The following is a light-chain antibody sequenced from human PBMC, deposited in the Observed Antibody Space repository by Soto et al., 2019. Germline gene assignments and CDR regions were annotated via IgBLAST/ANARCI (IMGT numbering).Light chain of an antibody. CDR3: QQYGSSPPT. CDR1: QSVSSIY. J-gene: IGKJ5*01. Sequence: EIVLTQSPCTLSLSPGERATLSCRASQSVSSIYLAWYQQKPGQAPRVLIYGTSSRATGIPDRFSGSGSGTDFTLTISRLEPEDFAVYYCQQYGSSPPTFGQGTRLEIK. V-gene: IGKV3-20*01. CDR2: GTS.